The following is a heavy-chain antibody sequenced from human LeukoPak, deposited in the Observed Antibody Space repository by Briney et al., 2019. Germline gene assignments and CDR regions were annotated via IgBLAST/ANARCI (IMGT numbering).Heavy chain of an antibody. Sequence: QPGGSLRLSCAASGFTFGNYAMHWVRQAPGKGLQWVAIISYDGTKEFNADSVKGRFTISRDNSKNTLSLQMDSLRPEDTAVYYCVRDGGRNRNPLYYFDSWGQGTLVTVSS. CDR3: VRDGGRNRNPLYYFDS. J-gene: IGHJ4*02. CDR1: GFTFGNYA. CDR2: ISYDGTKE. V-gene: IGHV3-30-3*01. D-gene: IGHD2-15*01.